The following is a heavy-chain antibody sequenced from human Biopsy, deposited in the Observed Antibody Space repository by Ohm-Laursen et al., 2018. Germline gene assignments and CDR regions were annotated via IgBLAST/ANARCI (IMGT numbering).Heavy chain of an antibody. Sequence: GSLRLSCAASGFTFSNYWMNWVRQAPGKGLEWVSSIRSGGDYMFYADSVKGRFTISRDNAKNSLYLQMNSLRAEDTAVYYCARDQRGPSLLEAKLTPNYFDYWGRGSLVTVSS. CDR3: ARDQRGPSLLEAKLTPNYFDY. V-gene: IGHV3-21*01. CDR1: GFTFSNYW. D-gene: IGHD1-1*01. CDR2: IRSGGDYM. J-gene: IGHJ4*02.